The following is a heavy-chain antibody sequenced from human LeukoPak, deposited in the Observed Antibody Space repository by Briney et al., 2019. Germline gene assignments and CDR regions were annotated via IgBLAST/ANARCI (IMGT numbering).Heavy chain of an antibody. Sequence: SVKVSCKASGGTFSSYAISWVRQAPGQGREWMGGIIPIFGTANYAQKFQGRVTITADESTSTAYMELSSLRSEDTAVYYCAREDYLIDILTGFLDYWGQGTLVTVSS. CDR3: AREDYLIDILTGFLDY. CDR2: IIPIFGTA. J-gene: IGHJ4*02. D-gene: IGHD3-9*01. CDR1: GGTFSSYA. V-gene: IGHV1-69*13.